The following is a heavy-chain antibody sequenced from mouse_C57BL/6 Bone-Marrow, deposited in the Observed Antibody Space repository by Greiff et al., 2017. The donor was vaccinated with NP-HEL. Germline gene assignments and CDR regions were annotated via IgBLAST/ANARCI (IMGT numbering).Heavy chain of an antibody. CDR2: IDPSDSYT. CDR3: ARSSFYTTVVAGYCYAKDY. D-gene: IGHD1-1*01. Sequence: QVQLQQPGAELVMPGASVKLSCKASGYTFTSYWMHWVKQRPGQGLEWIGEIDPSDSYTNYNQKFKGKSTLTVDKSSSTAYMQLRSLTSEDSAVYYCARSSFYTTVVAGYCYAKDYGGQGTSVTVSS. CDR1: GYTFTSYW. V-gene: IGHV1-69*01. J-gene: IGHJ4*01.